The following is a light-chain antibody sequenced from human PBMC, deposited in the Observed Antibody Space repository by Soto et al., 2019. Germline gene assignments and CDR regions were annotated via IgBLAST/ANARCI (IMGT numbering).Light chain of an antibody. V-gene: IGKV1-39*01. CDR1: QTIGTY. CDR2: DAS. Sequence: DIQMTQSPSSVSASIGDTVTITCRASQTIGTYLNWYRHKSGAAPELLIYDASTLQSGVPSRFRGGASGTDFTLTISSLQLDDFATYYCQQSYNTPLTFGQGTKVEIK. J-gene: IGKJ1*01. CDR3: QQSYNTPLT.